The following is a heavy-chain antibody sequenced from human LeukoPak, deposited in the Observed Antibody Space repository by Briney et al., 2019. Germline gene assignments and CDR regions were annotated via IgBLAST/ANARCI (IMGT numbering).Heavy chain of an antibody. D-gene: IGHD3-10*01. CDR2: INCRTGGT. Sequence: ASAKVSCKASGYTLTGYYMHWVRQAPGQGLEWMGWINCRTGGTKYAQKFQGRVTMTRDTSVNIAYMEMSRLTSDDTALYYCARDSAASGSHNWFDPWGQGTLITVSS. V-gene: IGHV1-2*02. CDR1: GYTLTGYY. CDR3: ARDSAASGSHNWFDP. J-gene: IGHJ5*02.